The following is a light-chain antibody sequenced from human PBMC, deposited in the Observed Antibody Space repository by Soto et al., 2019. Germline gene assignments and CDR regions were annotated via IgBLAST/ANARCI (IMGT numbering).Light chain of an antibody. CDR3: QETTYHT. Sequence: DIQMTQSPSTLSASVGDRVTITCQASQRLNEWLAWYQKKPGEAPKLLLYDASILQSGVPSRFTGSGSGTESTLTSSRLQPDHLAAYYSQETTYHTSGQWTMLVIK. CDR2: DAS. CDR1: QRLNEW. V-gene: IGKV1-5*01. J-gene: IGKJ2*01.